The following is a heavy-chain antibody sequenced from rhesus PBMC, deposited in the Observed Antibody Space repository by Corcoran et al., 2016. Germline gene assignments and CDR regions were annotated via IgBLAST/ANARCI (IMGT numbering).Heavy chain of an antibody. J-gene: IGHJ4*01. D-gene: IGHD4-29*01. CDR1: GGSISDSYR. CDR2: IYGSSTST. V-gene: IGHV4S10*01. Sequence: QVQLQESGPGVVKPSATLSLTCAVSGGSISDSYRWSWIRQPPGRGLEWIGYIYGSSTSTNYNPSLKRRVTISRDTSKNQCSLKLSSVTAADTAVYYCARGYGSSPFDYWGQGVLVTVSP. CDR3: ARGYGSSPFDY.